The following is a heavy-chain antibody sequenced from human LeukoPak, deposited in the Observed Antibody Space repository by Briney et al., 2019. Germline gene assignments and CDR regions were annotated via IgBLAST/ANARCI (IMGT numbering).Heavy chain of an antibody. J-gene: IGHJ5*02. CDR1: GGSISSYY. D-gene: IGHD3-10*01. V-gene: IGHV4-59*01. CDR2: IYYSGST. CDR3: ARGGGRVRFGVSDPVNWFDP. Sequence: SETLSLTCTVSGGSISSYYWSWIRQPPGKGLEWIGYIYYSGSTNYNPSLKSRVTISVDTSKNQFSLKLSSVTAADTAAYYCARGGGRVRFGVSDPVNWFDPWGQGTLVTVSS.